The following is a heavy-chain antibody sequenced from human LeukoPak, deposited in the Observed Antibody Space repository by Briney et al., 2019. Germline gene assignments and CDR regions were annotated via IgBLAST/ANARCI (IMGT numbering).Heavy chain of an antibody. CDR2: INHSGST. V-gene: IGHV4-4*02. J-gene: IGHJ4*02. CDR1: GGSISSSNW. D-gene: IGHD3-16*02. Sequence: MTSGTLSLTCAVSGGSISSSNWWSWVRQPPGKGLEWIGEINHSGSTNYNPSLKSRVTISVDTSKNQFSLKLSSVTAADTAVYYCARGLYYDYVWGSYRYTFDYWGQGTLVTVSS. CDR3: ARGLYYDYVWGSYRYTFDY.